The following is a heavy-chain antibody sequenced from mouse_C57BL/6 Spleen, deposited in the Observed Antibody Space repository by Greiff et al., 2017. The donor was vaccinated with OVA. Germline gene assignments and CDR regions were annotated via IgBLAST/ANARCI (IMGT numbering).Heavy chain of an antibody. V-gene: IGHV3-6*01. J-gene: IGHJ1*03. D-gene: IGHD4-1*01. CDR2: ISYDGSN. CDR3: ARRVWEAYFDV. CDR1: GYSITSGYY. Sequence: ESGPGLVKPSQSLSLTCSVTGYSITSGYYWNWIRQFPGNKLEWMGYISYDGSNNYNPSLKNRISITRDTSKNQFFLKLNSVTTEDTATYYCARRVWEAYFDVWGTGTTVTVSS.